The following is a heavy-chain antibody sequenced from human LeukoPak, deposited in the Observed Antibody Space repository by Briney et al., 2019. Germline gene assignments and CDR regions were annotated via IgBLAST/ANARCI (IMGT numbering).Heavy chain of an antibody. CDR2: ISTGGTT. CDR1: GFTVNGNY. Sequence: PGGSLRLSCAASGFTVNGNYMSWVRQAPGKGLEWVSVISTGGTTYYADSVKGRFTISRDNSKNTLYLQMNSLRAEDTAVYYCAVGAYDAFDIWGQGTMVTVSS. J-gene: IGHJ3*02. V-gene: IGHV3-53*01. D-gene: IGHD1-26*01. CDR3: AVGAYDAFDI.